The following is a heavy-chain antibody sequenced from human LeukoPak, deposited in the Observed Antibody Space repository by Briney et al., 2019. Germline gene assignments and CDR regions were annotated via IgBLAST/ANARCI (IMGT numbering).Heavy chain of an antibody. CDR2: INHDGSEN. D-gene: IGHD3-3*01. CDR3: ARMTEMGYYDFWSGSYYYYYYMDV. V-gene: IGHV3-7*01. CDR1: GFTFSSYW. J-gene: IGHJ6*03. Sequence: PGGSLRLSCAASGFTFSSYWMSWVRKAPGTGQERVGNINHDGSENYYVDSVKGRFTISRDNAKNSLYLQMNSLRAEDTAVYYCARMTEMGYYDFWSGSYYYYYYMDVWGKGTTVTVSS.